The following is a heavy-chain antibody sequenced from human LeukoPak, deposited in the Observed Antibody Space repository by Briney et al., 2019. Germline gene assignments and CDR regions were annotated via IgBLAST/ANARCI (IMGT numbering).Heavy chain of an antibody. CDR2: IHPSGST. CDR1: GGSLTSGYY. D-gene: IGHD1-1*01. Sequence: PSETLSLTCTVSGGSLTSGYYWTWIRQHPGKGLEWIGYIHPSGSTNYNPSLESRVIMSLDTSQNQFSLKLSSVTAADTAMYYCARGQDPSKTGSWAQETLVTAS. V-gene: IGHV4-31*03. CDR3: ARGQDPSKTGS. J-gene: IGHJ5*02.